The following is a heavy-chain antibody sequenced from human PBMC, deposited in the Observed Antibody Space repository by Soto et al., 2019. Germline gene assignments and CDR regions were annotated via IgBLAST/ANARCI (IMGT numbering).Heavy chain of an antibody. CDR3: ALWFGDDAFDI. J-gene: IGHJ3*02. Sequence: GGSLRLSCAASGFTFSSYSMNWVRQAPGKGLEWVSSISSSSSYIYYADSVKGRFTISRDNAKNSLYLQMNSLRAEDTAVYYCALWFGDDAFDIWGQGTMVTVSS. CDR2: ISSSSSYI. CDR1: GFTFSSYS. V-gene: IGHV3-21*01. D-gene: IGHD3-10*01.